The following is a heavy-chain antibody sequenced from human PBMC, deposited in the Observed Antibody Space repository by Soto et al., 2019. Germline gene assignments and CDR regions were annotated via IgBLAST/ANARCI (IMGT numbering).Heavy chain of an antibody. D-gene: IGHD6-6*01. CDR2: ILSSSGSI. V-gene: IGHV3-21*01. CDR1: RVTFSSFS. CDR3: ARYSGEQLVRRGFYYYYMDV. J-gene: IGHJ6*03. Sequence: EVQLVESGGGLVKPGGSLRLSCAASRVTFSSFSFNWVRQTPGKGLEWVSFILSSSGSIFYADSVKGRFTISRDNAKYSLYLQMNSLKDEDTAVYYCARYSGEQLVRRGFYYYYMDVWGKGTTVTVSS.